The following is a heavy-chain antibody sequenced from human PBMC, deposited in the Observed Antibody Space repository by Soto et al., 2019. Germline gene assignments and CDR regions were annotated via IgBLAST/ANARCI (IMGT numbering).Heavy chain of an antibody. CDR1: GASISSSSYY. CDR2: IYYSGST. D-gene: IGHD3-9*01. Sequence: SETLSLTCTVSGASISSSSYYWGWIRQPPGKGPEWIGSIYYSGSTYYNPSLKSRLTISVDTSKNQFSLKLSSVTAADTAVYYCARRGILTGYYYYGMDVWGQGTTVTVSS. CDR3: ARRGILTGYYYYGMDV. V-gene: IGHV4-39*01. J-gene: IGHJ6*02.